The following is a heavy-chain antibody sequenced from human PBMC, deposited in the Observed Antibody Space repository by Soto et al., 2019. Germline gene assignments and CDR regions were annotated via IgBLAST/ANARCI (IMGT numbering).Heavy chain of an antibody. V-gene: IGHV3-9*01. D-gene: IGHD4-17*01. J-gene: IGHJ6*03. CDR1: GFTFDDYA. Sequence: EVQLVESGGGLVQPGRSLRLSCAASGFTFDDYAMHWVRQAPGKGLEWVSGISWNSGSIGYADSVKGRFTISRDNAKNSLYLQMNSLRAEDTALYYCAKDGEYGEYVLYYMDVWGKGTTVTVSS. CDR3: AKDGEYGEYVLYYMDV. CDR2: ISWNSGSI.